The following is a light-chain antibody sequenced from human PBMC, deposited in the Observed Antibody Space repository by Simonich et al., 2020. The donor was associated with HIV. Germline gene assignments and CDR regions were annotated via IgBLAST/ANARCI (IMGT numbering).Light chain of an antibody. CDR2: GAS. Sequence: DIVLTQSPGTLSLSPGERATLSCRASQSVSSSYLAWYQQKPGLAPRLLIYGASSRATGIPDRFSGSGSGTDFTLTISRLEPEDFAVYYCQQYAISPFSFGQGTKLEIK. J-gene: IGKJ2*01. CDR1: QSVSSSY. V-gene: IGKV3-20*01. CDR3: QQYAISPFS.